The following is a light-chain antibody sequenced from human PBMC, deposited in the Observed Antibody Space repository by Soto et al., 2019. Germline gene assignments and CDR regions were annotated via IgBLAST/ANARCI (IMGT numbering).Light chain of an antibody. CDR2: DAS. Sequence: ETVLTQSPGTLSLSPGERATLSCRASQSVSSSYLAWYQQKPGQAPRLLIYDASSRATGIPDRFSGSGSGTDLTLTISRLEPEDYAVYFCQQYVRSRPSWTFGQGTKVEIK. CDR1: QSVSSSY. J-gene: IGKJ1*01. CDR3: QQYVRSRPSWT. V-gene: IGKV3-20*01.